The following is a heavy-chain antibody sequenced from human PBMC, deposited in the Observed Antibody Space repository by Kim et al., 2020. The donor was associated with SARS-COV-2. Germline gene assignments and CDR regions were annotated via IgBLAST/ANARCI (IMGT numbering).Heavy chain of an antibody. CDR3: ARDVRGSDGEGGDFKYYYRGMDV. CDR1: GISFSYYS. V-gene: IGHV3-30-3*01. J-gene: IGHJ6*02. CDR2: ISYDGYSK. Sequence: GGSLRLSCVGSGISFSYYSMHWVRQAPGKGLEWVAVISYDGYSKYYADAVRGRFTISRGNPKNTLYLQMNSLRADDTAIYYCARDVRGSDGEGGDFKYYYRGMDVRGQGTTVTVSS. D-gene: IGHD3-10*01.